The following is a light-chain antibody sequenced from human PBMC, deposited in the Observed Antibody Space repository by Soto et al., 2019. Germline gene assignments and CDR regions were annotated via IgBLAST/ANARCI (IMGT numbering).Light chain of an antibody. CDR3: QQSYSTLVT. V-gene: IGKV1-39*01. CDR1: QNTSIF. CDR2: TAS. J-gene: IGKJ3*01. Sequence: DIQLTHSPSSLSASVGDRVTITCRASQNTSIFLNWYQQKPGQAPKLLIYTASELDTGVPSRIMGGGSGTEFTLSISILQPEDFATYYCQQSYSTLVTFGPRAKVDIK.